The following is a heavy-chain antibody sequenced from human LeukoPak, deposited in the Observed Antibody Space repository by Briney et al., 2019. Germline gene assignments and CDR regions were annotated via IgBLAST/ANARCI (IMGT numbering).Heavy chain of an antibody. J-gene: IGHJ3*02. CDR1: GGSISSYY. Sequence: PSETLSLTCTVSGGSISSYYWSWIRQPPGKGLEWIGYIYYSGSTNYNPSLKSRVTISVDTSKNQFSLKLSSVTAADTAVYYCARAGRARPGGHGAFDIWGQGTMVTVSS. D-gene: IGHD1-14*01. CDR3: ARAGRARPGGHGAFDI. V-gene: IGHV4-59*01. CDR2: IYYSGST.